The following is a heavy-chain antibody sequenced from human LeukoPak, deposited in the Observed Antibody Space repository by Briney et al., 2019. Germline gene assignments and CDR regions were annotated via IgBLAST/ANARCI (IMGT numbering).Heavy chain of an antibody. Sequence: GGSLRLSCAASGFTFSGSAMHWVRQASGKGLEWVGRIRSKANSYATAYAASVKGRFTISRDDSKNTAYLQMNSLKTEDTAVYYCTTLLSGSRGFDYWGQGTLVTVSS. CDR3: TTLLSGSRGFDY. D-gene: IGHD1-26*01. CDR1: GFTFSGSA. CDR2: IRSKANSYAT. J-gene: IGHJ4*02. V-gene: IGHV3-73*01.